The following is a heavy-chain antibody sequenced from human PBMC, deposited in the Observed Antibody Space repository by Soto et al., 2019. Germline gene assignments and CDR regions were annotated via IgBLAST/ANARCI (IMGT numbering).Heavy chain of an antibody. J-gene: IGHJ5*02. CDR2: ISGSGGST. Sequence: EVQLLESGGGLVQPGGSLRLSCAASGFTFSSYAMSWVRQAPGKGLEWVSAISGSGGSTYYADSVKGRFTISRDNSKNTLYLQMNSVRAEDTAVYYCAKDQAQKMGASGFGNRYRFDPWGQGTLVTVSS. D-gene: IGHD1-26*01. V-gene: IGHV3-23*01. CDR3: AKDQAQKMGASGFGNRYRFDP. CDR1: GFTFSSYA.